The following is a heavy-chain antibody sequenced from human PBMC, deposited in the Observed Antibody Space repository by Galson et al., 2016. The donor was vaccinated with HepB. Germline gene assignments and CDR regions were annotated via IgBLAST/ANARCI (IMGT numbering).Heavy chain of an antibody. D-gene: IGHD6-13*01. CDR1: GFTFSNYA. CDR2: ISGSGGST. J-gene: IGHJ3*02. V-gene: IGHV3-23*01. CDR3: ARGRGSNWRDAFDI. Sequence: SLRLSCAASGFTFSNYAMPWVRQAPGKGLEWVSSISGSGGSTYYADSVKGRFTISRDNSKNTLYLQMNSLRAEDTALYFCARGRGSNWRDAFDIWGQGTMVTVSS.